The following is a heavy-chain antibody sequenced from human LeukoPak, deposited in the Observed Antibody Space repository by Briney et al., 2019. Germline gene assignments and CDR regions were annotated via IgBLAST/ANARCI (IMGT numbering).Heavy chain of an antibody. CDR3: AGLPRYNWNEPVDY. Sequence: ASVKVSCKASGYTFTDYYMHWVRQAPGQGLEWKGWINPNSGGTKYAQKFQGRVTMTRDTSINTAYMELTRLTYDDTAVYYCAGLPRYNWNEPVDYWGQGTLVTVSS. CDR2: INPNSGGT. CDR1: GYTFTDYY. D-gene: IGHD1-20*01. V-gene: IGHV1-2*02. J-gene: IGHJ4*02.